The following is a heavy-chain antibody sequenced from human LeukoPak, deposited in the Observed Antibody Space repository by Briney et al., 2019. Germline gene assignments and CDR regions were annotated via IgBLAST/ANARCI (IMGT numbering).Heavy chain of an antibody. V-gene: IGHV4-34*01. D-gene: IGHD3-22*01. J-gene: IGHJ4*02. CDR1: GGSFSGYY. Sequence: SETLSLTCAVYGGSFSGYYWSWIRQPPGKGLEWIGEINHSGSTNYNPSLKSRVTISVDTSKNQFSLKLSSVTAADTAVYYCARGGPEASYYYDSSGHKHYFDYWGQGTLVTVSS. CDR3: ARGGPEASYYYDSSGHKHYFDY. CDR2: INHSGST.